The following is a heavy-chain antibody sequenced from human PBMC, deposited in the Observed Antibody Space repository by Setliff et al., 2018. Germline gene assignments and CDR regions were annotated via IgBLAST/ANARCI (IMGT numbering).Heavy chain of an antibody. CDR2: FYSFGSI. CDR1: DGSFSGYY. CDR3: ARQPSSGAYYNPRPYYFDY. Sequence: SETLSLTCAVYDGSFSGYYWAWIRQPPGKELEWIGSFYSFGSIYYSPSLKNRVTISGDTSSNQFSLNLRSVTAADTAVYFCARQPSSGAYYNPRPYYFDYWGQGTLVTVSS. D-gene: IGHD3-10*01. V-gene: IGHV4-34*11. J-gene: IGHJ4*02.